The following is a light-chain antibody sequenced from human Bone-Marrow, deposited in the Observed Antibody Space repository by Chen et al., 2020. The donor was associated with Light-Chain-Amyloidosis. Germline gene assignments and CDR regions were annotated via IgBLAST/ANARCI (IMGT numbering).Light chain of an antibody. CDR2: DDS. V-gene: IGLV3-21*02. CDR3: QVWDRSSDRPV. CDR1: NIGSTS. Sequence: SYVLTQPSSVSVAPGQTATIACGGNNIGSTSVHWYQQTPGQAPLLVVCDDSDRPSGIPERLSGSNSRNTATLTISRVEAGDEAGYYCQVWDRSSDRPVFGGGTKLTVL. J-gene: IGLJ3*02.